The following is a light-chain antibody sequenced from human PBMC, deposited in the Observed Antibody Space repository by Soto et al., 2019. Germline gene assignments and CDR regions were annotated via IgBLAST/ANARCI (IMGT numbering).Light chain of an antibody. CDR3: QQRRNWPVT. Sequence: EIVLTQSPGTLSLSPGERATLSCRASQSVSSSYLAWYQQKPGQAPRLLIYGASSRATGIPDRFSGSGSGTDFTLTISRLEPEDFAIYYCQQRRNWPVTFGGGTKVDI. CDR2: GAS. J-gene: IGKJ4*01. CDR1: QSVSSSY. V-gene: IGKV3D-20*02.